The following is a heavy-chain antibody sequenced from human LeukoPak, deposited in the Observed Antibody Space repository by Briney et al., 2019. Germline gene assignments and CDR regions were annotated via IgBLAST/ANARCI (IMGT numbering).Heavy chain of an antibody. Sequence: GGSLRLSCAASGFTFSNAWMSWVRQAPGKGLEWVGRIESKTDGGTTDYAAPVKGRFTISRDDSKNTLYLQMNSLKTEDTAVYYYTTVRGYSSYWGQGTLVTVSS. CDR3: TTVRGYSSY. D-gene: IGHD5-18*01. V-gene: IGHV3-15*04. J-gene: IGHJ4*02. CDR2: IESKTDGGTT. CDR1: GFTFSNAW.